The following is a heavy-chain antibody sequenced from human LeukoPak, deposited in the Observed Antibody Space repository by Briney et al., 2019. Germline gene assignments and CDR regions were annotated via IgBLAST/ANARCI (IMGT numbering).Heavy chain of an antibody. V-gene: IGHV1-46*01. J-gene: IGHJ4*02. CDR2: INPSGGST. D-gene: IGHD2-2*01. CDR1: GYTFTNYY. Sequence: APVKVSCKASGYTFTNYYMNYVRQTPGQGLEWMGLINPSGGSTTYAQTFQGRVTMTRDTSTTTVYMELSSLRSEDTAVYYCARSLCSSSSCPIDYWGQGTLVTVSS. CDR3: ARSLCSSSSCPIDY.